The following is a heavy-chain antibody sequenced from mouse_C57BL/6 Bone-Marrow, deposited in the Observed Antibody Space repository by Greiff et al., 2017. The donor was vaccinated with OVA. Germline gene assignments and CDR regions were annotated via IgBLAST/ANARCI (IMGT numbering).Heavy chain of an antibody. CDR3: ARPPYYGNPYAMDY. V-gene: IGHV1-52*01. Sequence: QVQLQQSGAELVRPGSSVKLSCKASGYTFTSYWMHWVKQRPIQGLEWIGNIDPSDSETHYNQKFKDKATLTVDKSSSTAYMQLSSLTSEDSAVYYCARPPYYGNPYAMDYWGQGTSVTVSS. D-gene: IGHD2-10*01. CDR1: GYTFTSYW. J-gene: IGHJ4*01. CDR2: IDPSDSET.